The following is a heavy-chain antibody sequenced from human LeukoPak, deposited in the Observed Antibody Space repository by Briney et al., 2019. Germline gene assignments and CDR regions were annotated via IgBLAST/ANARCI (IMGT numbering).Heavy chain of an antibody. V-gene: IGHV4-39*07. J-gene: IGHJ3*02. D-gene: IGHD2-2*01. CDR1: GGSISSSSYY. CDR3: ARDLGDVVVPYAFDI. Sequence: SETLSLTCTVSGGSISSSSYYWGWIRQPPGKGLEWIGSIYYSGSTYYNSSLKSRVTISVDTSKNQFSLKLSSVTAADTAVYYCARDLGDVVVPYAFDIWGQGTMVTVSS. CDR2: IYYSGST.